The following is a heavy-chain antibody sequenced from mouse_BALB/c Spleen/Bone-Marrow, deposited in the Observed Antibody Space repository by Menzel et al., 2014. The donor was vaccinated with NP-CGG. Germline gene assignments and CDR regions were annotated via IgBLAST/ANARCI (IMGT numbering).Heavy chain of an antibody. CDR3: ARLYYDYDDVFYWYFDV. D-gene: IGHD2-4*01. CDR2: INPDSSTI. J-gene: IGHJ1*01. Sequence: EVKLVESGGGLVQPGGSLKLSRAASGFDFSRYWMSWVRQAPGKGLEWIGEINPDSSTINYTPSLKDKFIISRDNAKNTLYLQMSKVRSEDTALYYCARLYYDYDDVFYWYFDVWGAGTTVTVSS. V-gene: IGHV4-1*02. CDR1: GFDFSRYW.